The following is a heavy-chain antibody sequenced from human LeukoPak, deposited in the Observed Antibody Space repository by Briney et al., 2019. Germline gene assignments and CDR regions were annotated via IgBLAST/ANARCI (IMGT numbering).Heavy chain of an antibody. D-gene: IGHD6-19*01. J-gene: IGHJ4*01. CDR2: IWYDGSNK. V-gene: IGHV3-33*01. CDR1: GFTFSSYG. Sequence: GGSLRLSCAASGFTFSSYGMHWVRQAPGKGLEWVAVIWYDGSNKYYADSVKGRFTISRDNSKNTLYLQMNSLRAEDTAVYYCARVPLSGYSSGWPDYWGQEPWSPSPQ. CDR3: ARVPLSGYSSGWPDY.